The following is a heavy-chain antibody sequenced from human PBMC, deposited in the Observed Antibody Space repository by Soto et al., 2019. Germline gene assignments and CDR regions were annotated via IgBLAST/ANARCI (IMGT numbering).Heavy chain of an antibody. CDR2: ISSSGSTI. Sequence: PGGSLRPSCAASGFTFSSYEMNWVRQAPGKGLEWVSYISSSGSTIYYADSVKGRFTISRDNAKNSLYLQMNSLRAEDTAVYYCATYYYDSSGYYHDAFDIWGQGTMVTVSS. J-gene: IGHJ3*02. CDR3: ATYYYDSSGYYHDAFDI. V-gene: IGHV3-48*03. CDR1: GFTFSSYE. D-gene: IGHD3-22*01.